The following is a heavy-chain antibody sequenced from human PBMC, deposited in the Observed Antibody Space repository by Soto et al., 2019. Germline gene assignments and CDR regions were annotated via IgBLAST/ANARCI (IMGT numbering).Heavy chain of an antibody. V-gene: IGHV1-2*02. CDR3: ARGVPAAIHLSWFDP. J-gene: IGHJ5*02. Sequence: QVQLVQSGAEVKKPGASVKVSCKASGYSFTGYYMHWVRQAPGQGLEWMGWIGPHSGGTNYLPEFQGRAGMTSDTSITTVYIELRILRSDYTAVYYCARGVPAAIHLSWFDPWGQGTLVTVSS. D-gene: IGHD2-2*02. CDR1: GYSFTGYY. CDR2: IGPHSGGT.